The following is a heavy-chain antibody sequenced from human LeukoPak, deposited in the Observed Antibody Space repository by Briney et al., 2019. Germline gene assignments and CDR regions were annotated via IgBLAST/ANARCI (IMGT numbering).Heavy chain of an antibody. Sequence: GGSLRLSCAASGFTFDDYAMHWVRQAPGKGLEWVSGISWNSGSIGYADSVKGRFTISRDNSKNTLYLQMNSLRAEDTAVYYCASRDGFWGQGTLVTVSS. V-gene: IGHV3-9*01. J-gene: IGHJ4*02. CDR2: ISWNSGSI. CDR1: GFTFDDYA. D-gene: IGHD5-24*01. CDR3: ASRDGF.